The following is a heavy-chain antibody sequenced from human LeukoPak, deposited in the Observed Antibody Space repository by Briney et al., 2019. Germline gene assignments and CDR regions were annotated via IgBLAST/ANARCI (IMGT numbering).Heavy chain of an antibody. V-gene: IGHV4-34*01. CDR2: VNPIGSS. D-gene: IGHD3-10*01. Sequence: SETLSLTCTISGGPFGDDYWTWIRQAPGKGLEWIGEVNPIGSSNYNPSLKSRVIIPVDPSKNQFSLNLTSVTAADTAVYYCARIPTVSTPKYYYYYMDVWGKGTTVIVSS. J-gene: IGHJ6*03. CDR3: ARIPTVSTPKYYYYYMDV. CDR1: GGPFGDDY.